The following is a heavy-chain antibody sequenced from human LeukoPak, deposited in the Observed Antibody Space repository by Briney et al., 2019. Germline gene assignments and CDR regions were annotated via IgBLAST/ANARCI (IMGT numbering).Heavy chain of an antibody. CDR3: ASGAEGYVFDP. CDR1: GLTFSSHW. J-gene: IGHJ5*02. V-gene: IGHV3-48*01. Sequence: GGSLRLSCAASGLTFSSHWMHWVRQAPGKGLEWLSYISSIGSTIYYADSVKGRFTISRDNAKNSLYLQMNSLRADNTAVYYCASGAEGYVFDPWGQGTLVTVSS. D-gene: IGHD5-12*01. CDR2: ISSIGSTI.